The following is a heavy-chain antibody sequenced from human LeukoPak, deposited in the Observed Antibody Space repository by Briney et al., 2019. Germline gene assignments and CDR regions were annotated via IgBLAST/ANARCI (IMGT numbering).Heavy chain of an antibody. J-gene: IGHJ4*02. D-gene: IGHD2-2*01. CDR1: GFTFRDAW. V-gene: IGHV3-15*01. CDR2: IKSIGSGGTT. CDR3: AADTPGIPAQIDY. Sequence: PGGSLRLSCAASGFTFRDAWMSWVRQVPGQGLEWVARIKSIGSGGTTDYTAPVKGRFTISRDDSRNTLYLQMSGLKTEDTAVYYCAADTPGIPAQIDYWGRGTLVTVSS.